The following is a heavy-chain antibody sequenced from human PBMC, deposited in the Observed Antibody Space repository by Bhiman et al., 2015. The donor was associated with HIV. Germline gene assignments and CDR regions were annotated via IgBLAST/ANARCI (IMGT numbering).Heavy chain of an antibody. J-gene: IGHJ4*02. Sequence: EVQLVESGGGLVKPGGSLRLSCAASGFTFSQAWMSWVRQVPGKGLEWLSVIYADGRTYYAHSVKGRFTISRDHSKNTLYLQMNSLRDEDTAVYYCARDPFQFWGYWGPGTLVTVSS. CDR1: GFTFSQAW. CDR2: IYADGRT. CDR3: ARDPFQFWGY. D-gene: IGHD3-16*01. V-gene: IGHV3-66*01.